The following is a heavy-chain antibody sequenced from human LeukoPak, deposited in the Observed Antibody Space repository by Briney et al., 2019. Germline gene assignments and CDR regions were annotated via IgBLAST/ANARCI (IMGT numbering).Heavy chain of an antibody. D-gene: IGHD3-22*01. Sequence: GGSLRLSCAASGFSFSTYSMNWVRQAPGKGLEWVSSISRNSRYIYYADSMRGRFTISRDNAKNSLYLQMNSLRAEDTAVYYCAKKFDIDYDNHAFDIWGQGTMVTVSS. J-gene: IGHJ3*02. CDR2: ISRNSRYI. CDR1: GFSFSTYS. CDR3: AKKFDIDYDNHAFDI. V-gene: IGHV3-21*04.